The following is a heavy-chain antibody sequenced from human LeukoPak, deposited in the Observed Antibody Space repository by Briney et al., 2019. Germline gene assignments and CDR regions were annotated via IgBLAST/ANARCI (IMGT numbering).Heavy chain of an antibody. V-gene: IGHV1-8*02. D-gene: IGHD3-3*01. CDR2: MNPNSGNT. CDR1: GYTFTSYD. CDR3: ARDRTNNYDFWSGYSEYPYFDY. J-gene: IGHJ4*02. Sequence: ASVKVSCKASGYTFTSYDINWVRQATGQGLEWMGWMNPNSGNTGYAQKLQGRVTMTTDTSTSTAYMELRSLRSDDTAVYYCARDRTNNYDFWSGYSEYPYFDYWGQGTLVTVSS.